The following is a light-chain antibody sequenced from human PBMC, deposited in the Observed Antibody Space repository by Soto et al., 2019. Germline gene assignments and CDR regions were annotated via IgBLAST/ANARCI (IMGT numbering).Light chain of an antibody. CDR3: QQYGRSPPFT. CDR1: QSVSSTY. J-gene: IGKJ2*01. Sequence: IVLTQSPGTLSLSPGERATLSCRASQSVSSTYIAWYQQNPGQAPRLLIYGASSRATGIPDRFSGSGSGTDFTLTISRLEPEDFAVYFRQQYGRSPPFTFGQGIKVDIK. V-gene: IGKV3-20*01. CDR2: GAS.